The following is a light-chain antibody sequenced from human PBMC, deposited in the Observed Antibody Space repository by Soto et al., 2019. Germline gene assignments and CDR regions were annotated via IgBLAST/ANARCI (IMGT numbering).Light chain of an antibody. CDR1: QSVSSY. CDR3: QQRSHWLFT. Sequence: EIVLTQSPATLSLSPGERATLSCRASQSVSSYLAWYQQKPGQAPRLLIYDASNRATGIPARFSGSGSGTDFTITISSLQPEDIALYYCQQRSHWLFTFGPGTKVDIK. CDR2: DAS. V-gene: IGKV3-11*01. J-gene: IGKJ3*01.